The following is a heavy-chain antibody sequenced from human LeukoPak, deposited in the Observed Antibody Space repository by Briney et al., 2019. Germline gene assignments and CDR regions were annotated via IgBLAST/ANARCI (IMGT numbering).Heavy chain of an antibody. J-gene: IGHJ4*02. Sequence: GGSLRLSCAASGFTFSSYAMSWVRQAPGKGLEWLSVIYVGGSTFYAGSVKGRFTISRDNSKNTLYLQMNSLRADDTAVYYCARDHRNAGVFDYWGQGTLVTVSS. D-gene: IGHD2-2*01. V-gene: IGHV3-53*01. CDR2: IYVGGST. CDR3: ARDHRNAGVFDY. CDR1: GFTFSSYA.